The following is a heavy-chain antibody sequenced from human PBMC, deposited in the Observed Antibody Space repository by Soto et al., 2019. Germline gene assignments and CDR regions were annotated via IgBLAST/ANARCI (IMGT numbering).Heavy chain of an antibody. Sequence: QVQLVESGGGVVQPGRSLRLSCAADRFTFSSYAMQWVRQAPGKGLEWVAVISYDGSNKYYADSVKGRFTISRDNSKNTLYLQMNSLRAEDTAVYHCARDPGGTDFAEWTYYFDYWGQGTLVTVSS. CDR3: ARDPGGTDFAEWTYYFDY. CDR1: RFTFSSYA. J-gene: IGHJ4*02. D-gene: IGHD3-3*01. V-gene: IGHV3-30-3*01. CDR2: ISYDGSNK.